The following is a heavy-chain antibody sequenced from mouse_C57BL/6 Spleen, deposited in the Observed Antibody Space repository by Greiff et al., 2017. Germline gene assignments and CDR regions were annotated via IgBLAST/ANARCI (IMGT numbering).Heavy chain of an antibody. CDR3: ARYGGYYYAMDY. V-gene: IGHV1-26*01. J-gene: IGHJ4*01. CDR1: GYTFTDYY. D-gene: IGHD2-2*01. Sequence: VQLQQSGPELVKPGASVKISCKASGYTFTDYYMNWVKQSHGKSLEWIGDINPNNGGTSYNQKFKGKATLTVDKSSSTAYMELRSLTSEDSAVYYCARYGGYYYAMDYWGQGTSVTVSS. CDR2: INPNNGGT.